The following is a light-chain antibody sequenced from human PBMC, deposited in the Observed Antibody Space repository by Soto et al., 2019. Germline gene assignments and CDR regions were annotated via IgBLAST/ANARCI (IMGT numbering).Light chain of an antibody. V-gene: IGLV2-14*02. CDR1: SSDVGSYNL. CDR2: EGS. J-gene: IGLJ1*01. CDR3: CSYTSISTLYV. Sequence: QSVLTQPASVSGSPGQSITISCTGTSSDVGSYNLVSWYQQHPGKAPKLMIYEGSKRPSGVSNRSSGSKSGDTASLTISGLQAEDEADYYCCSYTSISTLYVFGTGTKVTVL.